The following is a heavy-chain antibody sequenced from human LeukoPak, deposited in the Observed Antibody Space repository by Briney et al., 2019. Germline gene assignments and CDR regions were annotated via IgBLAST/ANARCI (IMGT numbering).Heavy chain of an antibody. Sequence: KDGESLKISCKASGDSFTNYWIGWVRQMPGKGLEWMGITYPGDSDTRYSPSFQGQVTISADKSISTAYLQWSSLKASDTAIYYCARALRGSYGDWCDPWGQGTLVTVSS. CDR2: TYPGDSDT. V-gene: IGHV5-51*01. D-gene: IGHD1-26*01. CDR1: GDSFTNYW. J-gene: IGHJ5*02. CDR3: ARALRGSYGDWCDP.